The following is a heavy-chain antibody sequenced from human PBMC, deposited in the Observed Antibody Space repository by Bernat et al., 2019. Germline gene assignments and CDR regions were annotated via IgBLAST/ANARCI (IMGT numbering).Heavy chain of an antibody. J-gene: IGHJ5*02. CDR1: GGSIGSGGYS. Sequence: QLQLQESGSGLVKPSQTLSLTCAVSGGSIGSGGYSWSWIRQPPGKGLEWIGYIYHSGSTYYNPSLKSRVTISVDRSKNQFSLKLSSVTAADTAVYYCARATGDYYGSGSYFKGIWFDPWGQGTLVTVSS. D-gene: IGHD3-10*01. CDR3: ARATGDYYGSGSYFKGIWFDP. CDR2: IYHSGST. V-gene: IGHV4-30-2*01.